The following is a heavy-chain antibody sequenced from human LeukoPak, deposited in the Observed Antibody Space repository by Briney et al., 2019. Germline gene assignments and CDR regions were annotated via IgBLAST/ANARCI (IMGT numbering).Heavy chain of an antibody. J-gene: IGHJ5*02. CDR2: IYPGDSDT. V-gene: IGHV5-51*01. Sequence: GESLKISCKVSGYSFTTYWIGWVRQMPGKGLEWMGIIYPGDSDTRYSPSFQGQVTISADKSISTAYLQWSGLKASDTAMYYCARHGGGYCRSTSCYLFDPWGQGTLVTVSS. D-gene: IGHD2-2*01. CDR3: ARHGGGYCRSTSCYLFDP. CDR1: GYSFTTYW.